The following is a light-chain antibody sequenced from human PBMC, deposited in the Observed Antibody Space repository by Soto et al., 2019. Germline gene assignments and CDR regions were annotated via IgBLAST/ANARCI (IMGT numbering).Light chain of an antibody. Sequence: DIQMTQSPSSLSASVGDRVTITCRASQSISRYLNWYQQKPGKAPKLLIQGAYPLQSWAPSRFSGHGSGTNFTLTISSLQPEDSATYYCQHSSIPPYTFGQGTKLEIK. CDR3: QHSSIPPYT. J-gene: IGKJ2*01. V-gene: IGKV1-39*01. CDR1: QSISRY. CDR2: GAY.